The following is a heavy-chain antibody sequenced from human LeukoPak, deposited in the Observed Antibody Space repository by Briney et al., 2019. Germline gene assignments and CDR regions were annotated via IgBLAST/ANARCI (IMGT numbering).Heavy chain of an antibody. Sequence: SETLSLTCAVYGGSFSGYYWSWIRQPPGKWLEWIGEINHSGSTNYNPSLKSRVTISVDTSKNQFSLKLSSVTAADTAVYYCARRGWLQFFYWGQGTLVTVSS. CDR3: ARRGWLQFFY. CDR2: INHSGST. D-gene: IGHD5-24*01. J-gene: IGHJ4*02. V-gene: IGHV4-34*01. CDR1: GGSFSGYY.